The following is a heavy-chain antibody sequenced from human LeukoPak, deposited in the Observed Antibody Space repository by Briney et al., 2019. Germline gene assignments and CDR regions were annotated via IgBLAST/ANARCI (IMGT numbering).Heavy chain of an antibody. CDR1: GFTFSSYA. CDR3: ARKGIGSSRYQNMDV. D-gene: IGHD6-25*01. Sequence: GRSLRLSCAASGFTFSSYAMSWVRQAPGKGPEWVSTISIDGGRTYYADSVKGRFTVSRDPSKNTLYLQMNSLRAEDMAVYYCARKGIGSSRYQNMDVWGKGTTVTVSS. J-gene: IGHJ6*03. V-gene: IGHV3-23*01. CDR2: ISIDGGRT.